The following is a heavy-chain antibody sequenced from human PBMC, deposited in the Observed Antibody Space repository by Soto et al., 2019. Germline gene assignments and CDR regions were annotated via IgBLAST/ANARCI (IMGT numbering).Heavy chain of an antibody. Sequence: QVQLVDSGGGVVQPGRSLRLSCAASGFTFSSYGMHWVRQAPGKGLEWVAVISYDGSNKYYADSVKGRFTISRDNSKNTLYLQMNSLRAEDTAVYYCVDPGYWGKGTLVTVSS. V-gene: IGHV3-30*03. CDR2: ISYDGSNK. J-gene: IGHJ4*02. CDR1: GFTFSSYG. CDR3: VDPGY.